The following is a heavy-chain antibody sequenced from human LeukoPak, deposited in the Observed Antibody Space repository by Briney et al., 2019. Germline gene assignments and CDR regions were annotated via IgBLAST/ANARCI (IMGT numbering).Heavy chain of an antibody. D-gene: IGHD6-19*01. V-gene: IGHV3-21*01. CDR3: ARDRGGWDFDY. CDR2: ISSSSSYI. J-gene: IGHJ4*02. CDR1: GFTFSSYA. Sequence: GGSLRLSCAASGFTFSSYAMSWVRQAPGKGLEWVSSISSSSSYIYYADSVKGRFTISRDNAKNSLYLQMNSLRAEDTAVYYCARDRGGWDFDYWGQGTLVTVSS.